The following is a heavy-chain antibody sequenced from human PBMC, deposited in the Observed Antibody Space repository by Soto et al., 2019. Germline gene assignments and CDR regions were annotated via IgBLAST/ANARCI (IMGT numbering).Heavy chain of an antibody. J-gene: IGHJ6*02. CDR1: GGSFSGYY. V-gene: IGHV4-34*01. Sequence: SETLSLTCAVYGGSFSGYYWSWIRQPPGKGLEWIGEINHSGSTNYNPSLKSRVTISVDTSKNQFSLKLSSVTAADTAVYYCAGVIVVVPAAIGTTNYYGMDVWGQGTTVTVSS. CDR3: AGVIVVVPAAIGTTNYYGMDV. CDR2: INHSGST. D-gene: IGHD2-2*01.